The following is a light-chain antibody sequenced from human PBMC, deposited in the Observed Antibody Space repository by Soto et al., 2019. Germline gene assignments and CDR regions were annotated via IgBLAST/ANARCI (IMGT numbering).Light chain of an antibody. CDR2: KAS. J-gene: IGKJ1*01. CDR3: QQYSTYPWT. CDR1: QSISSW. V-gene: IGKV1-5*03. Sequence: DIQMTQSPSTLSASVGDRVTITCRASQSISSWLVWYQQKAGKAPKVVMYKASGLESGVPSRFSGSGSGTEFTLTISSLQPDDSATYYCQQYSTYPWTFGQGTKVEIK.